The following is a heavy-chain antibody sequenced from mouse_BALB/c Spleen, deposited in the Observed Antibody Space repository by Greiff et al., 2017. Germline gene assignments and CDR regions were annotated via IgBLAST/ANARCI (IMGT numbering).Heavy chain of an antibody. J-gene: IGHJ1*01. CDR2: IDPYYGGT. Sequence: VQLQQSGPELEKPGASVKISCKASGYSFTGYNMNWVKQRNGKSLEWIGNIDPYYGGTSYNQKIKGKATLTVDKSSSTAYMQLKSLTSEDSAVYYCARDYYRYDLWYFDVWGAGTTVTVSS. CDR3: ARDYYRYDLWYFDV. V-gene: IGHV1-39*01. D-gene: IGHD2-14*01. CDR1: GYSFTGYN.